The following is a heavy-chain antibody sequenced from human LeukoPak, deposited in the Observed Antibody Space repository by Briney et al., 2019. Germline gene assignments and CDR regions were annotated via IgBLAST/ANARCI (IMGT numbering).Heavy chain of an antibody. CDR3: ARRMVRGGRDY. CDR2: MNPNSGVT. Sequence: GASVKVSCKASGYAFTGYYMEWVRQAPGQGLEWMGRMNPNSGVTTLAQKFQGRVTMTRDTSISTAYMELSGLRSDDTAVYYCARRMVRGGRDYWGQGTLVTVSS. J-gene: IGHJ4*02. CDR1: GYAFTGYY. V-gene: IGHV1-2*06. D-gene: IGHD3-10*01.